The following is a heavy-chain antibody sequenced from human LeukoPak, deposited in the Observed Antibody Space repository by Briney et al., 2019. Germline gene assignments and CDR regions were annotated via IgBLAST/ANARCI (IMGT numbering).Heavy chain of an antibody. Sequence: KPPETLSLTCAVYGGSFSGYYWSWIRQPPGKGLEWIGEINHSGSTNYNPSLKSRVTISVDTSKNQFSLKLSSVTAADTAVYYCARGQEAVAGTFDYWGQGTLVTVSS. CDR1: GGSFSGYY. D-gene: IGHD6-19*01. J-gene: IGHJ4*02. CDR2: INHSGST. V-gene: IGHV4-34*01. CDR3: ARGQEAVAGTFDY.